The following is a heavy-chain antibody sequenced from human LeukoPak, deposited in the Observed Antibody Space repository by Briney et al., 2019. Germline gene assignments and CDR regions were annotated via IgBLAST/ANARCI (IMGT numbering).Heavy chain of an antibody. V-gene: IGHV3-23*01. J-gene: IGHJ4*02. CDR1: GFTFRSYA. CDR3: ASYDSSGYYHYFDY. CDR2: ISGSGGST. D-gene: IGHD3-22*01. Sequence: GGSLRLSCAASGFTFRSYAMSWVRQAPGKGLEWVSAISGSGGSTDYADSVKGRFTISRDNSKSTLYMQMNSLRAEDTAVYYCASYDSSGYYHYFDYWGQGTLVTVSS.